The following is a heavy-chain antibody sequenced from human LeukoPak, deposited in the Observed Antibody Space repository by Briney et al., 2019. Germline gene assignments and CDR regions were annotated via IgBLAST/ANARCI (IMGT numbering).Heavy chain of an antibody. Sequence: SETLSLTCAVSGGSISSYYWSWIRQPAGKGLEWIGRIYTSGTTSYNPSLKSRVTMSVDTSKNQFSLNLNSVTAADTAVYYCARTSPRAATFDYWGQGTLVTVSS. J-gene: IGHJ4*02. D-gene: IGHD2-15*01. CDR1: GGSISSYY. CDR3: ARTSPRAATFDY. CDR2: IYTSGTT. V-gene: IGHV4-4*07.